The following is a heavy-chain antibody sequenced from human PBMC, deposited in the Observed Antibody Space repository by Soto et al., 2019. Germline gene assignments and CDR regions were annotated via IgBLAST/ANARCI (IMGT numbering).Heavy chain of an antibody. CDR3: AREGFGALHGLGDV. J-gene: IGHJ6*01. CDR1: GGSISNYY. D-gene: IGHD3-10*01. V-gene: IGHV4-59*12. CDR2: VHDSWGS. Sequence: QVPLQESGPGLVKPSETLSLSCTVSGGSISNYYWSWFRQTPGKGLEWIGYVHDSWGSNYNPSLTRRLAIPLDTAKSQFPLKLTSVTATDTAVSYCAREGFGALHGLGDVWGQGPTVTVSS.